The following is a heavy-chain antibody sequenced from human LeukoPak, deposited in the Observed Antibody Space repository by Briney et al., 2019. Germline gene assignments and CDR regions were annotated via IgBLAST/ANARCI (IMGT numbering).Heavy chain of an antibody. CDR2: MNPNSGNT. CDR1: GYTFTSYD. J-gene: IGHJ4*02. Sequence: ASVKVSCTASGYTFTSYDINWVRQATGQGLEWMGWMNPNSGNTGYAQKFQGRVTMTRNTSISTAYMELSSLRSEDTAVYYCARLGAANWNDLGYWGQGTLVTVSS. D-gene: IGHD1-1*01. V-gene: IGHV1-8*01. CDR3: ARLGAANWNDLGY.